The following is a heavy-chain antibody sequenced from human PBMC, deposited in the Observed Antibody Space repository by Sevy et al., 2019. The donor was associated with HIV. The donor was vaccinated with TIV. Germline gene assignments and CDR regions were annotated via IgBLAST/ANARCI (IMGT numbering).Heavy chain of an antibody. V-gene: IGHV3-23*01. D-gene: IGHD3-10*01. Sequence: VGSLRLSCAASGFTFSSYAMSWVRQAPGKGLEWVSAISGSGGSTYYADSVKGRFTISRDNSKNTLYLQMNSLRAEDTAVHYCAKGENYYGSGSYDYWGQGTLVTVSS. J-gene: IGHJ4*02. CDR1: GFTFSSYA. CDR3: AKGENYYGSGSYDY. CDR2: ISGSGGST.